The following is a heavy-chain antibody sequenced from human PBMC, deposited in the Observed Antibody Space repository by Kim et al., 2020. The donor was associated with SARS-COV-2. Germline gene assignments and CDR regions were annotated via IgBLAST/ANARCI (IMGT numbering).Heavy chain of an antibody. V-gene: IGHV4-31*03. CDR3: ARGGTHRAFDI. CDR2: IYYSGST. D-gene: IGHD5-12*01. Sequence: SETLSLTCTVSGGSISSGGYYWSWIRQHPGKGLEWIGYIYYSGSTYYNPSLKSRVTISVDTSKNQFSLKLSSVTAVDTAVYYCARGGTHRAFDIWGQGTMVTVSS. CDR1: GGSISSGGYY. J-gene: IGHJ3*02.